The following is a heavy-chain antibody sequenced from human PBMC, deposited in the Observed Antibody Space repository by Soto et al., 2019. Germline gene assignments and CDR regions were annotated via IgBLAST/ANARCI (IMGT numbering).Heavy chain of an antibody. J-gene: IGHJ4*02. CDR3: ARGNLSFDFDY. CDR1: RFSCGSFG. Sequence: QIQLVVSGGGVVHPGGSLRLSCGASRFSCGSFGVHWVRQAPGRGLEWVAFISRDGTNTFYGDSVKGRFTLSRDNSRDTAYLQLTALRDDDTALYYCARGNLSFDFDYGGQGTLVIVSS. V-gene: IGHV3-30*03. CDR2: ISRDGTNT.